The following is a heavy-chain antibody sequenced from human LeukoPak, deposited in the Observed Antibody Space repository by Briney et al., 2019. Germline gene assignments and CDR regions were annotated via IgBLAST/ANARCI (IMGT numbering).Heavy chain of an antibody. CDR1: GFTFSSYA. J-gene: IGHJ4*02. D-gene: IGHD6-6*01. Sequence: GGSLRLSCAASGFTFSSYAMHWVRQAPGKGLEWVAVISYDGSNKYYADSVKGRFTISRDNSKNTLYLQMNSLRAEDTAVYYCAADYSSSPLDYWGQGTLVTVSS. V-gene: IGHV3-30-3*01. CDR2: ISYDGSNK. CDR3: AADYSSSPLDY.